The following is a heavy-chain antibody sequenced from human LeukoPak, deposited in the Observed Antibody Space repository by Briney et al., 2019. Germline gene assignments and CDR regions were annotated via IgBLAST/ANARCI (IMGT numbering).Heavy chain of an antibody. D-gene: IGHD3-22*01. CDR3: ATDSSGYYFDY. CDR1: GYNFISYG. CDR2: ISAYNGNT. Sequence: GASVKVSCKASGYNFISYGISWVRQAPGQGLEWMGWISAYNGNTNYAQKLQGRVTMTTDTSTSTAYMELRSLRSDDTAVYYCATDSSGYYFDYWGQGTLVTVSS. J-gene: IGHJ4*02. V-gene: IGHV1-18*01.